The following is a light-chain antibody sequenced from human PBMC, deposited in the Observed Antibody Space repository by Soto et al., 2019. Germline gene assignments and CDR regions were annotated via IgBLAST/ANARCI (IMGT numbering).Light chain of an antibody. CDR3: QKYSGVPVT. V-gene: IGKV1-27*01. CDR2: SAS. Sequence: IQMNQSPSSLSASVGDRVTITCRASQDINKYLAWYQQRPGTVPKLLIYSASTLKSGVPSRFSGSRSGTDFTLTISSLQPEDVATYYCQKYSGVPVTFGQGTRLEIK. J-gene: IGKJ5*01. CDR1: QDINKY.